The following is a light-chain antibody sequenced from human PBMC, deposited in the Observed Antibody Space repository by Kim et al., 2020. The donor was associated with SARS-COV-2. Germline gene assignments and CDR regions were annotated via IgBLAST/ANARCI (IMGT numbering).Light chain of an antibody. CDR2: HEN. CDR3: HSRDSSGNHLV. CDR1: SLISHY. Sequence: AVGQTVRITCQGDSLISHYAHWYQQRPGQAPALVIYHENNRPSGIPDRFSGSRSGNTASLTIAGAQAEDEADYYCHSRDSSGNHLVFGGGTQLTVL. J-gene: IGLJ3*02. V-gene: IGLV3-19*01.